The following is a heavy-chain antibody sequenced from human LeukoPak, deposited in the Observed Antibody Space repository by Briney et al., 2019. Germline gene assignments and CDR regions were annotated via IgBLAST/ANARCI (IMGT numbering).Heavy chain of an antibody. D-gene: IGHD2-15*01. CDR1: GYSISSGYY. J-gene: IGHJ5*02. CDR2: IYHSGST. Sequence: PSETLSLTCAVSGYSISSGYYWGWIRQPPGKGLEWIGSIYHSGSTYYNPSLKSRVTISVDTSKNQFSLKLSSVTAADTAVYYCARVPPRWLVVVVAATGGWFDPWGQGTLVTVSS. CDR3: ARVPPRWLVVVVAATGGWFDP. V-gene: IGHV4-38-2*01.